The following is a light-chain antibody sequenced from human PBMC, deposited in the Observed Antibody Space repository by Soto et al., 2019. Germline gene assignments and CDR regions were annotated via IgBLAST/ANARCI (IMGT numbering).Light chain of an antibody. J-gene: IGKJ1*01. CDR3: QQYYSYPLWT. CDR2: AAS. Sequence: IQMIQSPAAMSASVGDSVTITCRASQGISDSLAWFQQKQGKAPKRLIYAASRLQSGVPSRFSGSGSETEFTLTISRLQPDDFATYYCQQYYSYPLWTFGQGTKVDI. V-gene: IGKV1-17*03. CDR1: QGISDS.